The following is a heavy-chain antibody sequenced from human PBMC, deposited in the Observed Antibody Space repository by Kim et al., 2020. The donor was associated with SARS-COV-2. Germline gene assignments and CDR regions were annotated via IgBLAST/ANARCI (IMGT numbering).Heavy chain of an antibody. J-gene: IGHJ6*02. Sequence: DSVKGRFTIARDNAKNSLYLQMNSLRAEDTALYYCAKDIRGYYYYGMDVWGQGTTVTVSS. CDR3: AKDIRGYYYYGMDV. V-gene: IGHV3-9*01.